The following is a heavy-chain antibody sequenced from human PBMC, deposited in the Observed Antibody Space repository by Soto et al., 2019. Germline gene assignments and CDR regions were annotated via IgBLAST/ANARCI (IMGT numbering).Heavy chain of an antibody. CDR3: ARLATVTKDYYYGMDV. Sequence: ETLSLTCAVSCGSISSYYWSWIRQPQGKGLEWIGYIYYSGSTNYNPSLKSRVTISVDTSKNQFSLKLSSVTAADTAVYYCARLATVTKDYYYGMDVWGQGTTLTVSS. CDR2: IYYSGST. V-gene: IGHV4-59*08. J-gene: IGHJ6*02. D-gene: IGHD4-17*01. CDR1: CGSISSYY.